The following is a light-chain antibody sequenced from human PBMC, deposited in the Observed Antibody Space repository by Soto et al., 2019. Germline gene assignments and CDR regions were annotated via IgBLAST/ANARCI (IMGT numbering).Light chain of an antibody. CDR1: SSNLGSNT. CDR3: AAWDDSLNAWV. Sequence: QSVLTQPPSASGTPGQRVTISCSGNSSNLGSNTVNWYQQLPGTAPKLLIYSNKQRPSGVPDRFSGSKSGTSASLAISGLQSEDEADYYCAAWDDSLNAWVFGGGTKLTVL. V-gene: IGLV1-44*01. J-gene: IGLJ3*02. CDR2: SNK.